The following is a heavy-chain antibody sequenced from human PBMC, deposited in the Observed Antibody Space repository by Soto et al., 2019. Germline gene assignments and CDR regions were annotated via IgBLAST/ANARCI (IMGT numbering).Heavy chain of an antibody. J-gene: IGHJ4*02. Sequence: AGGSLRLSCAASGFTFDDYGLTWVRQAPGKGLEWVSGINWSGGSIGYTDSVKGRFTISRDNAKNSLYLQMNSLRAEDTALYYCARVAGGYGSGPTDYWGQGTLVTVSS. V-gene: IGHV3-20*04. D-gene: IGHD5-12*01. CDR2: INWSGGSI. CDR3: ARVAGGYGSGPTDY. CDR1: GFTFDDYG.